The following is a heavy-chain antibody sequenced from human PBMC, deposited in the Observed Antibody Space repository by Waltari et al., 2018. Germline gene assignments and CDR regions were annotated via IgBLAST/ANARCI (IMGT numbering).Heavy chain of an antibody. CDR3: TKDLTHTNYEGFAN. D-gene: IGHD3-16*01. V-gene: IGHV3-9*01. CDR1: GFAYADLA. Sequence: EVQLVESGGALVQPGRSLRLSCATSGFAYADLAMHWVRQVPGKGLEWVAGITWNSGKVDYAGSVKGRFTISRDNAKNLLFLQMNSLRPEDTALYYCTKDLTHTNYEGFANWGLGTLVIVSS. J-gene: IGHJ4*02. CDR2: ITWNSGKV.